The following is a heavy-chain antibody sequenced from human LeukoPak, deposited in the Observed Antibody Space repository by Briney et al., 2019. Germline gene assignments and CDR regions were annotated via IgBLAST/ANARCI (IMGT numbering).Heavy chain of an antibody. V-gene: IGHV3-21*01. D-gene: IGHD3-16*01. CDR2: ISISSTYI. J-gene: IGHJ4*02. CDR3: ARVGVLDTRPDFDY. CDR1: GFTFGSYS. Sequence: SGGSLRLSCAASGFTFGSYSMNWVRQAPGKGLEWVATISISSTYIYYSDSVRGRFTISRDNANNSLFLEMNSLRAEDTAMYYCARVGVLDTRPDFDYWGQGTLVTVSS.